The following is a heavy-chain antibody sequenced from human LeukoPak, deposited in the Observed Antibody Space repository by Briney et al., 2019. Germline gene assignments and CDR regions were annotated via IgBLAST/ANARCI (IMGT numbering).Heavy chain of an antibody. V-gene: IGHV4-30-2*01. CDR2: IYHSGST. CDR1: GGSISSGGYY. CDR3: ARVVSRLEGVGSNIAWPYYYYEVDV. D-gene: IGHD3-3*01. Sequence: PSETLSLTCTVSGGSISSGGYYWSWIRQPPGKGLEWIGYIYHSGSTYYNPSLKSRVTISVDRSKNQFSLKLSSVTAEDTAVYYCARVVSRLEGVGSNIAWPYYYYEVDVWGQGTTVTVSS. J-gene: IGHJ6*02.